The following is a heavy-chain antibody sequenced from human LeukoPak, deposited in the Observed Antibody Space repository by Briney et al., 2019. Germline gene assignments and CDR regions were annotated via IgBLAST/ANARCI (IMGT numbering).Heavy chain of an antibody. J-gene: IGHJ4*02. V-gene: IGHV4-4*09. CDR3: ARRSRDRYFLDS. CDR1: GGSMSGYY. D-gene: IGHD5-24*01. Sequence: PSETLSLTCIVSGGSMSGYYWSWIRQPPGKGLEWIGHTFSSGATTYNPSLKSRVTISVDTSRSQFSQNLSSVTAADTAVYYCARRSRDRYFLDSWGQGTLVTVSS. CDR2: TFSSGAT.